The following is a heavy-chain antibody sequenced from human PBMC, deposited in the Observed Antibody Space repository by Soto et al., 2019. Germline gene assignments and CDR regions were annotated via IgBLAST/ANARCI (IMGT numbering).Heavy chain of an antibody. D-gene: IGHD5-12*01. J-gene: IGHJ4*02. CDR2: ISASSGST. CDR1: GFTFSSYS. Sequence: GYLSPSCAAAGFTFSSYSMSWVRPARVKGIEWVSAISASSGSTYYADSVKGPFTISRDNSNNTLYLQMNEVRVEDKAVYYCADSVDWSFIFEYWGQGTLVTVSS. V-gene: IGHV3-23*01. CDR3: ADSVDWSFIFEY.